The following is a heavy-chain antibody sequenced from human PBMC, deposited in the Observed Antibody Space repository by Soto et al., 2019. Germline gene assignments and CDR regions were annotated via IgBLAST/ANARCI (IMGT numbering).Heavy chain of an antibody. D-gene: IGHD6-19*01. Sequence: GGSLRLSCAASGFTFSSYAMSWVRQAPGKGLEWVSAISGSGGSTYYADSVKGRFTISRDNSKNTLYLQMNSLRAEDTAVYYCAKDSQWLVKTEYFQHWGQGTLVTVSS. CDR1: GFTFSSYA. CDR3: AKDSQWLVKTEYFQH. CDR2: ISGSGGST. V-gene: IGHV3-23*01. J-gene: IGHJ1*01.